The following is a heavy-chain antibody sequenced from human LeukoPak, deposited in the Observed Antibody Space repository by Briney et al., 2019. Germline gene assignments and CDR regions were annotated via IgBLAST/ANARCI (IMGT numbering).Heavy chain of an antibody. V-gene: IGHV4-39*01. CDR3: ATESWIQGEDY. Sequence: SETLSLTCTVSGGSIRRSSYYWGWTRQPPGKGLEWIGSIYYTGSTYYNPALKSRIIMSIDTSKNQFSLKLSSVTAADTAVYYCATESWIQGEDYWGQGTLVTVSS. J-gene: IGHJ4*02. D-gene: IGHD5-18*01. CDR2: IYYTGST. CDR1: GGSIRRSSYY.